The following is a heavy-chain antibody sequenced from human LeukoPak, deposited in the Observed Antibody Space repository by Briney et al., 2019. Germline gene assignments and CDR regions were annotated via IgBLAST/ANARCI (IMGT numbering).Heavy chain of an antibody. V-gene: IGHV4-30-2*01. CDR2: IYHSGST. D-gene: IGHD3-3*01. CDR1: GGSISSGGYS. CDR3: ARGRPGITIFGVVIIQGRSNFDY. Sequence: PSETLSLTCAVSGGSISSGGYSWSWIRQPPGKGLEWIGYIYHSGSTYYNPSLKSRVTISVDRSKNQFSLKLSSVTAADTAVYYCARGRPGITIFGVVIIQGRSNFDYWGQGTLVTVSS. J-gene: IGHJ4*02.